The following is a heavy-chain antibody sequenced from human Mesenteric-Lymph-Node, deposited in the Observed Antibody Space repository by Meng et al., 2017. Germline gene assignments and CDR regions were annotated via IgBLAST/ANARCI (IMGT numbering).Heavy chain of an antibody. J-gene: IGHJ1*01. Sequence: GGSLRLSCAASGFTFSSSDMHWVRQATGKGLEWVSSISSSSSYIYYADSVKGRFNISRENAENTLYLQMNSMRAEDTAVYYCARDYGAGYNYNEEYFQHWGQGTLVTVSS. CDR3: ARDYGAGYNYNEEYFQH. V-gene: IGHV3-21*01. CDR2: ISSSSSYI. CDR1: GFTFSSSD. D-gene: IGHD5-24*01.